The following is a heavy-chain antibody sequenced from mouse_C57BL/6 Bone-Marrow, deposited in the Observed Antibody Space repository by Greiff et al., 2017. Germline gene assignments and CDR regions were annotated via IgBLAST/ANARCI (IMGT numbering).Heavy chain of an antibody. CDR3: ATPLITTVYYYAMDY. J-gene: IGHJ4*01. D-gene: IGHD1-1*01. CDR1: GYTFTSYW. Sequence: QVQLQQPGAELVKPGASVKMSCKASGYTFTSYWITWVKQRPGQGLEWIGDIYPGSGSTNYNEKFKSKATLTVATSSSTAYMQLSGLTSEDSAVYYGATPLITTVYYYAMDYWGQGTSVTVSS. CDR2: IYPGSGST. V-gene: IGHV1-55*01.